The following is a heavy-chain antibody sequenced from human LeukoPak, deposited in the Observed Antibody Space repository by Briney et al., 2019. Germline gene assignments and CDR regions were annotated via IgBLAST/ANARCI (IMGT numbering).Heavy chain of an antibody. V-gene: IGHV4-4*07. Sequence: SDTLSLTCTVSGGSISSHYWSWIRQPAGKGLEWIGRIYVSGSTNYNPSLKSRVTMSIDMSKTQFSLNLTSVTAADTAVYYCARDRTGYSGYEGDPFDVWGQGTMVTVSP. CDR1: GGSISSHY. D-gene: IGHD5-12*01. CDR3: ARDRTGYSGYEGDPFDV. CDR2: IYVSGST. J-gene: IGHJ3*01.